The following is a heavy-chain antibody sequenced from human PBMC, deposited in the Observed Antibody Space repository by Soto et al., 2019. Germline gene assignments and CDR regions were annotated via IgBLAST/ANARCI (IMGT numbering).Heavy chain of an antibody. CDR2: IGGRATSA. CDR3: AKSRYSDSSGDVYDF. J-gene: IGHJ4*02. CDR1: GFTFSNYA. V-gene: IGHV3-23*01. Sequence: EVQLLESGGGLVQPGGSLRLSCAASGFTFSNYAMSWVRQAPGKGLEWVSGIGGRATSAYYADSVKGRFAISRDNSYNTLFLQLNSLRAEDTAVYSCAKSRYSDSSGDVYDFWGQGTLVSVSS. D-gene: IGHD3-22*01.